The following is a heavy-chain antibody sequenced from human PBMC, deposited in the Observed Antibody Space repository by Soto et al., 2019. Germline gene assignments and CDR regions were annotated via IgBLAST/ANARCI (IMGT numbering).Heavy chain of an antibody. V-gene: IGHV4-39*02. CDR2: IDESGDS. D-gene: IGHD1-1*01. Sequence: ETLSLTCTVSGGPIRSSSHYWGWIRQSPGTGLEWIGSIDESGDSYYNPSLKSRVTILVDTSKNQFSLKLMSVTGADSAIYYCAREGGYVDYWGQGTLVTVSS. CDR3: AREGGYVDY. CDR1: GGPIRSSSHY. J-gene: IGHJ4*02.